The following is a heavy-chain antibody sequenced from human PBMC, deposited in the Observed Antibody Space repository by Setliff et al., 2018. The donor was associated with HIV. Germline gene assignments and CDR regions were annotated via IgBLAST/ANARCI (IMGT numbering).Heavy chain of an antibody. CDR1: GYTFTGYY. V-gene: IGHV1-2*02. D-gene: IGHD3-3*01. CDR3: ARAPTLFGVEYYYYFGMDV. Sequence: GASVKVSCKASGYTFTGYYMHWVRQAPGQGLEWMGWINPHSGDTNYAQKFQDRVTMTRDTSVNIAYMQLSRLRSDDTAVYYCARAPTLFGVEYYYYFGMDVWGQGTTVTVPS. J-gene: IGHJ6*02. CDR2: INPHSGDT.